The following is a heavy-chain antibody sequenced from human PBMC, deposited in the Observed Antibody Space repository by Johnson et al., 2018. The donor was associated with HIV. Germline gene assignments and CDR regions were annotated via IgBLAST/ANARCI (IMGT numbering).Heavy chain of an antibody. CDR3: ARVGDSSSSLGAFDI. CDR2: ISYDGSNK. CDR1: GITFSDYA. V-gene: IGHV3-30-3*01. Sequence: QMQLVESGGGVVQPGRSLRLSCAASGITFSDYAMHWVRQAPGKGLEWVAVISYDGSNKYYADSVKGRFTISRDNSKNTLYLQMNSLRAEDTAVYYCARVGDSSSSLGAFDIWGQGTMVTVSS. D-gene: IGHD6-6*01. J-gene: IGHJ3*02.